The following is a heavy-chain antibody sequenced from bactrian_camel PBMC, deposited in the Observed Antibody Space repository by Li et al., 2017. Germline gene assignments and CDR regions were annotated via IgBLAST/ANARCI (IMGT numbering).Heavy chain of an antibody. V-gene: IGHV3S40*01. CDR2: INSRGGST. CDR3: AARSVGWCPLFEHWLGKRAYTLGGYFAN. D-gene: IGHD1*01. J-gene: IGHJ6*01. Sequence: QLVESGGGLVQPGGSLRLSCAAPGFTFSNYAMSWVRETPGKGLEWVSSINSRGGSTYYADSVKGRITVSQDSAKNILYLQMNSLKPEDTAMYYCAARSVGWCPLFEHWLGKRAYTLGGYFANWGQGTQVTVS. CDR1: GFTFSNYA.